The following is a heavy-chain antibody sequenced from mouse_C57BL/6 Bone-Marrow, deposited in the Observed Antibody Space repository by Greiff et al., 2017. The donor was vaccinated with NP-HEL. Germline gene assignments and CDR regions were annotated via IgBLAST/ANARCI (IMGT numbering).Heavy chain of an antibody. V-gene: IGHV5-6*01. Sequence: EVMLVESGGDLVKPGGSLKLSCAASGFTFSSYGMSWVRQTPDKRLEWVATISSGGSYNYYPDSVKGRFTISRDNAKNTLYLQMSSLKSEDTAMYYCARHRGFWYFDVWGTGTTVTVSS. CDR2: ISSGGSYN. CDR3: ARHRGFWYFDV. CDR1: GFTFSSYG. D-gene: IGHD3-3*01. J-gene: IGHJ1*03.